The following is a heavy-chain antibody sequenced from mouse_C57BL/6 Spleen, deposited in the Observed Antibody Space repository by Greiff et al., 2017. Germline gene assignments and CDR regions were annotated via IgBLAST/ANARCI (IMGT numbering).Heavy chain of an antibody. D-gene: IGHD1-1*01. CDR1: GFTFTDYY. Sequence: EVHLVESGGGLVQPGGSLSLSCAASGFTFTDYYMSWVRQPPGKALEWLGFIRNKANGYTTEYSASVKGRFTISRDNSQSILYLQMNALRAEDSATYYCARYYYGTDYAMDYWGQGTSVTVSS. CDR2: IRNKANGYTT. J-gene: IGHJ4*01. CDR3: ARYYYGTDYAMDY. V-gene: IGHV7-3*01.